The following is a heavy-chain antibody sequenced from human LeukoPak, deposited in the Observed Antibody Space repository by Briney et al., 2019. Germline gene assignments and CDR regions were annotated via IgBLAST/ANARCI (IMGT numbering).Heavy chain of an antibody. J-gene: IGHJ4*02. Sequence: GASVKVSCKASGYTFTAYYMHWVRQAPGQGPEWMGWINPNTGDTKYAQKFQGRVTMTRDTTISTAYLELSRLTSDDTAVYYCASYPRYVSTPPFDYWGQGTLVTVSS. CDR2: INPNTGDT. CDR1: GYTFTAYY. CDR3: ASYPRYVSTPPFDY. V-gene: IGHV1-2*02. D-gene: IGHD2-15*01.